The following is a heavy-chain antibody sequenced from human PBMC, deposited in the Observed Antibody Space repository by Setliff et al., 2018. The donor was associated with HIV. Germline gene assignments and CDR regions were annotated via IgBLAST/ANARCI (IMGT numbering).Heavy chain of an antibody. V-gene: IGHV4-61*05. CDR2: IYNSVTT. J-gene: IGHJ5*02. CDR1: GGSITRTPYY. D-gene: IGHD3-10*01. CDR3: ARVKSIKTTLVRLWPRFDL. Sequence: TLSLTCTVSGGSITRTPYYWSWIRQAPGKGLQWIGFIYNSVTTNYNPSLKSRATISLDTSKNQFSLKVRSLTAADTGLYYCARVKSIKTTLVRLWPRFDLWGQGTQVTISS.